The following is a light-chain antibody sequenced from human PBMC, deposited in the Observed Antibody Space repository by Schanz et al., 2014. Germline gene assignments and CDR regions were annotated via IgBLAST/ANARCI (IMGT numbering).Light chain of an antibody. CDR3: SSFASGTTFVI. CDR2: GIN. Sequence: QSALTQPASASGSPGQSVTISCTGTSSDVGGYNYVSWYQQHPGKAPKLMIYGINKRPSGVPDRFSGSKSGNTASLTISGLQAEDEAGYYCSSFASGTTFVIFGGGTKLTVL. CDR1: SSDVGGYNY. J-gene: IGLJ2*01. V-gene: IGLV2-8*01.